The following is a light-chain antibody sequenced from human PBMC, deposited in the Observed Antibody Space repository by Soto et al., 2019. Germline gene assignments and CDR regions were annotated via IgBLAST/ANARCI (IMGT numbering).Light chain of an antibody. J-gene: IGLJ2*01. CDR2: DVD. Sequence: QSALTRPASVSGSPGQSITITCIGTSSDVGGYNYVSWYDQYPGKAPKLIIYDVDNRPSGVSNRFSGSKSGNTASLTISGLQAEDEADYYCSSYTSSSTLAFGGGTKLTVL. V-gene: IGLV2-14*03. CDR3: SSYTSSSTLA. CDR1: SSDVGGYNY.